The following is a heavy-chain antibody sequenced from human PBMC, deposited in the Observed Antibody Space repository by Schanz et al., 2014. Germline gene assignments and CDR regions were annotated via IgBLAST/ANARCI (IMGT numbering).Heavy chain of an antibody. D-gene: IGHD3-16*01. V-gene: IGHV1-69*02. CDR1: GGTFSSYT. CDR2: IIPILGIT. CDR3: ARGLGDERRLEMNEAFDI. J-gene: IGHJ3*02. Sequence: QVQLVQSGAEVMKPGSSVKVSCKASGGTFSSYTINWVRQAPGQGLEWMGRIIPILGITNVAQTFQDRVTITADKSTSTAYMKLNSLKSRDSAVYYCARGLGDERRLEMNEAFDIWGQGTIVTVSS.